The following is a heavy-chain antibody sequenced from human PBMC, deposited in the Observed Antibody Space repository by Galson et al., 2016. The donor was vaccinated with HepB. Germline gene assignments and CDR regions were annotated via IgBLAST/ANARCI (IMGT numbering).Heavy chain of an antibody. J-gene: IGHJ3*02. CDR1: GITFSGAV. Sequence: SLRLSCAASGITFSGAVMHWVRQAPGKGPEWVGRIRSKANSYATAYGASVKGRFTISRDDSKNTANLQMNSLKSEDTAVYYGTFSTYEYVRQDNSFDIWGQGTMVTVSS. CDR2: IRSKANSYAT. CDR3: TFSTYEYVRQDNSFDI. D-gene: IGHD3-16*01. V-gene: IGHV3-73*01.